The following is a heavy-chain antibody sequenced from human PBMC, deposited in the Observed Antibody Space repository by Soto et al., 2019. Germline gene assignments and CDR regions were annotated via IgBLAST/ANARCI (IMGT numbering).Heavy chain of an antibody. D-gene: IGHD3-3*01. V-gene: IGHV3-15*07. CDR2: IKSKTDGGTT. CDR3: TTPYYDFWSGYSLNGMDV. J-gene: IGHJ6*02. CDR1: GFTFSNAW. Sequence: EVQLVESGGGLVQPGGSLRLSCAASGFTFSNAWMNWVRQAPGNGLEWVGRIKSKTDGGTTDYTAPVKGRFTISRDDSKNTLYKQMNRLKTEDTAVDYCTTPYYDFWSGYSLNGMDVWGQGTTVTVSS.